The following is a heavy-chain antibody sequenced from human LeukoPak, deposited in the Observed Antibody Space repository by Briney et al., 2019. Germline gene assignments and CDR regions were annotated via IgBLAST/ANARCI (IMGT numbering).Heavy chain of an antibody. D-gene: IGHD2-15*01. J-gene: IGHJ4*02. CDR1: GYTFTSYD. Sequence: ASVKVSCKASGYTFTSYDINWVRQATGQALEWMGWMNPNSGNTGYAQKFQGRVTMTRNTSISTAYMELSSLRSEDTAVYYCARGQEADELLLDYWGQGTLVTVSS. CDR3: ARGQEADELLLDY. CDR2: MNPNSGNT. V-gene: IGHV1-8*01.